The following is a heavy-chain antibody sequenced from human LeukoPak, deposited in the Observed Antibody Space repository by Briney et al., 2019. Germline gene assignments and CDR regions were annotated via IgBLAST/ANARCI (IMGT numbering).Heavy chain of an antibody. CDR2: IYYSGST. CDR3: ARLLDIAAAGIGWFDP. D-gene: IGHD6-13*01. V-gene: IGHV4-59*01. J-gene: IGHJ5*02. CDR1: GGSISSYY. Sequence: PSETLSLTCTVSGGSISSYYWSWIRQPPGKGLEWIGYIYYSGSTNYNPSLKSRVTISVDTSKNQFSLKLSSVTAADTAVYYCARLLDIAAAGIGWFDPWGQGTLVTVSS.